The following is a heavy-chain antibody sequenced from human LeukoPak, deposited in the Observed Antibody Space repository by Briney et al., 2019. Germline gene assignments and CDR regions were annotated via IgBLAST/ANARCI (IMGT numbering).Heavy chain of an antibody. CDR1: GYTFINYA. D-gene: IGHD4-17*01. Sequence: ASVKVSCKASGYTFINYAISWVRQAPGQGLEWMGWIGTYNGNTKYAQEFQGRVTMTTDTSTSTAYMELSSLRSEDTAVYYCATEGMTTVTTSDAFDIWGQGTMVTVSS. J-gene: IGHJ3*02. V-gene: IGHV1-18*01. CDR3: ATEGMTTVTTSDAFDI. CDR2: IGTYNGNT.